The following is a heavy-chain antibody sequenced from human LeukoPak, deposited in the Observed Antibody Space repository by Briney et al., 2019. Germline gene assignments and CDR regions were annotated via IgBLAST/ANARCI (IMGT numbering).Heavy chain of an antibody. CDR2: IYYSGST. CDR1: GGSISSYY. D-gene: IGHD3-22*01. CDR3: ARAYYYDSSGYYYKEDNWFDP. J-gene: IGHJ5*02. Sequence: SETLSLTCTVSGGSISSYYWSWIRQPPGKGLEWIGYIYYSGSTNYNHSLKSRVTISVDTSKNQFSLKRSSVTAADTAVYYCARAYYYDSSGYYYKEDNWFDPWGQGTLVTVSS. V-gene: IGHV4-59*08.